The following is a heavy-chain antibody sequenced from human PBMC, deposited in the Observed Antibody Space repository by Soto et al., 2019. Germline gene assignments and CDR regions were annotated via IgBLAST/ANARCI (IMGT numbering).Heavy chain of an antibody. V-gene: IGHV1-69*13. Sequence: SVKVSCKASGGTFSSYAISWVRQAPGQGLEWMGGIIPIFGTANYAQKFQGRVTITADESTSTAYMELSSLRSEDTAVYYCARRSYSSGWYDLNWFDPWGQGTLVTVSS. J-gene: IGHJ5*02. D-gene: IGHD6-19*01. CDR1: GGTFSSYA. CDR3: ARRSYSSGWYDLNWFDP. CDR2: IIPIFGTA.